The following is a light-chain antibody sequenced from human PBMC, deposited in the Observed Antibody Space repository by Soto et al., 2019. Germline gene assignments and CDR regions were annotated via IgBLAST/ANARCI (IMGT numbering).Light chain of an antibody. V-gene: IGLV2-23*01. Sequence: QSALTQPASVSGSPGQSITISCTGTDSDVGSYNLVSWYQQHPGKAPKLVLYKGSERPSGDSNRFSGSKSGNTASLTISGLQAEDEADYYCCSYAGSSTFYVFGTGTKLTVL. J-gene: IGLJ1*01. CDR1: DSDVGSYNL. CDR2: KGS. CDR3: CSYAGSSTFYV.